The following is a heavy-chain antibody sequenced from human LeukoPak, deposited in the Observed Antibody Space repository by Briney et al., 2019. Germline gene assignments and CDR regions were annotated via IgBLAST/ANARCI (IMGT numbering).Heavy chain of an antibody. CDR2: IYSGGST. J-gene: IGHJ3*02. V-gene: IGHV3-53*04. CDR3: ARRPHVTYYYDSNGYYADAFDI. Sequence: GGSLRLSCAASGFTVSSNYMSWVRQAPGKGLEWVSVIYSGGSTYYADSVKGRFTISRHNSKNTLYLQMNSLRAEDTAVYYCARRPHVTYYYDSNGYYADAFDIWGQGTMVTVSS. CDR1: GFTVSSNY. D-gene: IGHD3-22*01.